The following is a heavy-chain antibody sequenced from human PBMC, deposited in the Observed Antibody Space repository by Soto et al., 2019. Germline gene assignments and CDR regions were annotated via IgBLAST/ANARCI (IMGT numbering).Heavy chain of an antibody. CDR1: GGSIKSTNYH. J-gene: IGHJ4*01. Sequence: SETLSLTCSVSGGSIKSTNYHWGWIRQPPGKGLEWIGTLYYRGATDYNPSLKTRVTISVATSKNLLSLNLSSVAAAETAVYYCFGVMAATLDYWGQGTLVTV. CDR3: FGVMAATLDY. V-gene: IGHV4-39*01. CDR2: LYYRGAT. D-gene: IGHD2-21*02.